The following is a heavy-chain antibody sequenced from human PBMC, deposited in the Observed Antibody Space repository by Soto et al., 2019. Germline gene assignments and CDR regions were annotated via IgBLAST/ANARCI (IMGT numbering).Heavy chain of an antibody. CDR1: GGSISSGDYY. J-gene: IGHJ4*02. Sequence: SETLSLTCTVSGGSISSGDYYWSWIRQPPGKGLEWIGYIYYSGSTYYNPSLKSRVTISVDTSKNQFSLKLSSVTAADSAVYYCARGSYYYDSRGYYHYWGQGTLVTVSS. V-gene: IGHV4-30-4*01. D-gene: IGHD3-22*01. CDR3: ARGSYYYDSRGYYHY. CDR2: IYYSGST.